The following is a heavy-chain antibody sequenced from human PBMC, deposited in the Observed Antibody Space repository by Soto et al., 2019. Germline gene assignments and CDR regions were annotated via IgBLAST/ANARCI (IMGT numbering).Heavy chain of an antibody. CDR3: ARVAQLWFSFLDY. CDR2: IWYDGSNK. D-gene: IGHD5-18*01. J-gene: IGHJ4*02. CDR1: GFTFSSYG. V-gene: IGHV3-33*01. Sequence: GGSLRLSCAASGFTFSSYGMHWVRQAPGKGLEWVAVIWYDGSNKYYADSVKGRFTISRDNSKNTLYLQMNSLRAEDTAVYYCARVAQLWFSFLDYWGQGTLVTVSS.